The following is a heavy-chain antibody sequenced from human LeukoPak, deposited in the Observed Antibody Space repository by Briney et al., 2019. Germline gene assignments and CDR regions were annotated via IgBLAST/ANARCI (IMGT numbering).Heavy chain of an antibody. CDR3: AKDPGPHSSSFYFDY. Sequence: PGRSLRLSCAASGFTFDDYAMHWVRQAPGKGLEWVSGISWNSGSIGYADSVKGRFTISRDNAKNSLYLQMNSLRAEDTALYYCAKDPGPHSSSFYFDYWGQGTLVTVSS. V-gene: IGHV3-9*01. J-gene: IGHJ4*02. CDR1: GFTFDDYA. D-gene: IGHD6-6*01. CDR2: ISWNSGSI.